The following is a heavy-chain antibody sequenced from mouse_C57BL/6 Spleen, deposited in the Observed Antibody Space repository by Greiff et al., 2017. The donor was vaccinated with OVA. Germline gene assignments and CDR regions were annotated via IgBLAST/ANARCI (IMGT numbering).Heavy chain of an antibody. CDR1: GYSITSGYY. D-gene: IGHD1-1*01. CDR3: AREGYYYGSSPAWFAY. J-gene: IGHJ3*01. V-gene: IGHV3-6*01. Sequence: DVKLQESGPGLVKPSQSLSLTCSVTGYSITSGYYWNWIRQFPGNKLEWMGYISYDGSNNYNPALKIRISITRDTSKNQFFLKLNSVTTEDTATYYCAREGYYYGSSPAWFAYWGQGTLVTVSA. CDR2: ISYDGSN.